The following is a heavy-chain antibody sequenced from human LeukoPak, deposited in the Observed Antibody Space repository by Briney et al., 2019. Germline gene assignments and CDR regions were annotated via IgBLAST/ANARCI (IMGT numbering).Heavy chain of an antibody. CDR3: ARSKYHGSVIDY. D-gene: IGHD2-2*01. J-gene: IGHJ4*02. Sequence: PSETLSLTCTVSGGSISSYYWSWIRQPAGKGLGWIGRIYTSGSTNYNPSLKSRVTISVDTSKNQFSLKLSSVTAADTAVYYCARSKYHGSVIDYWGQGTLVTVSS. CDR1: GGSISSYY. CDR2: IYTSGST. V-gene: IGHV4-4*07.